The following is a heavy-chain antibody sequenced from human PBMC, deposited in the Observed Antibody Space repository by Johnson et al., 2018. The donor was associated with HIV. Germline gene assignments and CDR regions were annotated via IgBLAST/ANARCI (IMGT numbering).Heavy chain of an antibody. D-gene: IGHD6-25*01. CDR1: GFTVSNNF. V-gene: IGHV3-66*01. CDR3: ARDGPSAAV. J-gene: IGHJ3*01. CDR2: IYSGGNT. Sequence: VQLVESGGGLVQPGGSLRLSCAASGFTVSNNFMNWVRQAPGKGLEWVSLIYSGGNTYYADSVKGRFTISRDNSKNTLYLQMNSLRAEDTAVYYCARDGPSAAVWGQGTMVTVSS.